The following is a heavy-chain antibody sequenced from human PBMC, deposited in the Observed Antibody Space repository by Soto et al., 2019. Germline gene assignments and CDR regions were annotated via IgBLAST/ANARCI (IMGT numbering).Heavy chain of an antibody. CDR2: IKQDGSEK. CDR1: GFTFSRYW. CDR3: ARDLVAVPGTPLTFDP. Sequence: PGGSLRLSCVASGFTFSRYWMSWVRQAPGKGLEWVANIKQDGSEKYYVDSVKGRFTISRDNAKNSLYLQMNSLRAEDTAVYYCARDLVAVPGTPLTFDPWGQGTLVTVSS. V-gene: IGHV3-7*01. D-gene: IGHD6-19*01. J-gene: IGHJ5*02.